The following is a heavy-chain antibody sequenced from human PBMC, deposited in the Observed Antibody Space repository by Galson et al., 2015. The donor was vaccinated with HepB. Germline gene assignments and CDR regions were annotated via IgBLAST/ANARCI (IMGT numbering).Heavy chain of an antibody. D-gene: IGHD3-10*01. J-gene: IGHJ6*02. CDR1: GASFSDYY. CDR3: ASLQQGAGSFYSYYYGIDV. CDR2: IIHGGSA. Sequence: ETLSLTCAVHGASFSDYYWAWICQPPGKGLEWIGEIIHGGSANYNPSLKSRVFISMDTSKNQFSLIVSSVTAADTAVYYCASLQQGAGSFYSYYYGIDVWGQGTTVTVSS. V-gene: IGHV4-34*12.